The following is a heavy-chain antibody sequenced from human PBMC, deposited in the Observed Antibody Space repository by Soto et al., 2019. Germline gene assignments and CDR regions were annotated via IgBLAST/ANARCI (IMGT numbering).Heavy chain of an antibody. Sequence: LSLTCAVSGGSISSRDWWTWVRQAPGKGLEWIGKIYHSGGTNYSPSLKSRVTISIDKSKKHFSLKLSSVTAADTAVYFCAAGNVDSMLESWGRGTLVTVSS. CDR2: IYHSGGT. J-gene: IGHJ4*02. CDR3: AAGNVDSMLES. D-gene: IGHD3-3*01. V-gene: IGHV4-4*01. CDR1: GGSISSRDW.